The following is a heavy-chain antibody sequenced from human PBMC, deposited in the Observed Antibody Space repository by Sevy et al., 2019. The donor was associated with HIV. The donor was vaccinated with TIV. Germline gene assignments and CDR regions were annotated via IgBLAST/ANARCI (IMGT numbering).Heavy chain of an antibody. CDR3: ARGRYYDASGYYYYYYGMDV. J-gene: IGHJ6*02. CDR2: IDSDGSA. V-gene: IGHV3-66*01. Sequence: GGSLRLSCAASGFTVSDNYMAWVRLAPGKGLEWVSLIDSDGSAYYADSVKGRFTIFRDNVENTLYLQINALRAEDTGLYFCARGRYYDASGYYYYYYGMDVWGQGTTVTVSS. CDR1: GFTVSDNY. D-gene: IGHD3-22*01.